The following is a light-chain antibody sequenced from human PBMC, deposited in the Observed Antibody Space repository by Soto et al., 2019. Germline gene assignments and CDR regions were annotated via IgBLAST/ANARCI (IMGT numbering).Light chain of an antibody. V-gene: IGKV1-9*01. J-gene: IGKJ3*01. CDR2: AAS. Sequence: DIQLIQSPSFLSASVGDRVTITCRASQGISSYLAWYQQKPGKAPKLLIYAASTLQSGVPSRFSGSGSGTEYTLTISSLQPEDFATYDCQQLNSYPLFGPGTKVDIK. CDR3: QQLNSYPL. CDR1: QGISSY.